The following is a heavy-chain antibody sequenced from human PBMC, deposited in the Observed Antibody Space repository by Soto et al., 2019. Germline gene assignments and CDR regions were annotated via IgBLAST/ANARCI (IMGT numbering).Heavy chain of an antibody. Sequence: SETLSLTCAVYGGSFSGYYWSWIRQPPGKGLEWIGEINHSGSTNYNPSLKSRVTISVDTSKNQFSLKLSSVTAADTAVYYCARTKRQYQLLFVAFDIWGQGTMVTVSS. V-gene: IGHV4-34*01. CDR3: ARTKRQYQLLFVAFDI. CDR2: INHSGST. D-gene: IGHD2-2*01. CDR1: GGSFSGYY. J-gene: IGHJ3*02.